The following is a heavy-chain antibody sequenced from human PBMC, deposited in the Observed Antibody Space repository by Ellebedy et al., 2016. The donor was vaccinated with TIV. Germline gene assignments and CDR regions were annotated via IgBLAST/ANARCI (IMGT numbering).Heavy chain of an antibody. J-gene: IGHJ5*02. D-gene: IGHD3-16*01. CDR3: ARRGSYGDYAVQVNSWFDR. CDR1: GFSFRSYW. V-gene: IGHV3-7*01. CDR2: IYQDGSTQ. Sequence: GGSLRLSCVASGFSFRSYWMSWVRQAPGKGLEWVANIYQDGSTQYYVDSVKGRFTISRDNAKNSLFLQTNSLRVEDTAVYYCARRGSYGDYAVQVNSWFDRWGRGTLVSVSS.